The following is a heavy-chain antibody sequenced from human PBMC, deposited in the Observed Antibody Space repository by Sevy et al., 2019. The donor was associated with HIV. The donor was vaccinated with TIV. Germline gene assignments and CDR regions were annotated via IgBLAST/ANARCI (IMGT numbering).Heavy chain of an antibody. Sequence: GGSLRLSCAASGFTFSSYAMSWVRQAPGKGLEWVSAISGSGGSTYYADSVKGRFTISRDNSKNTLYLQMNSLRAEDTAVYYCANNYDFWSGYSSYRDAFDIWGQGTMVTVSS. D-gene: IGHD3-3*01. CDR3: ANNYDFWSGYSSYRDAFDI. CDR1: GFTFSSYA. CDR2: ISGSGGST. J-gene: IGHJ3*02. V-gene: IGHV3-23*01.